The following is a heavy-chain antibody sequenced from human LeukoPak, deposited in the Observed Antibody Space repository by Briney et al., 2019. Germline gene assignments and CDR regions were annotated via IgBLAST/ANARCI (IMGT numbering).Heavy chain of an antibody. J-gene: IGHJ6*03. V-gene: IGHV3-23*01. CDR3: AKGENPPYYYYYMDV. D-gene: IGHD2-21*01. Sequence: GGSLRLSCAASGFIVSSNYMTWVRQAPGKGLEWVSGISGSGGSTYYADSVKGRFTISRDSSKNTLYLQMNSLRAEDSAVYFCAKGENPPYYYYYMDVWGKGTTVTVSS. CDR2: ISGSGGST. CDR1: GFIVSSNY.